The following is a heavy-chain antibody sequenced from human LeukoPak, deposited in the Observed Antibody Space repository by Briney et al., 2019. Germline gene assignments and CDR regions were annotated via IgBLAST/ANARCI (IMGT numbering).Heavy chain of an antibody. V-gene: IGHV3-11*01. D-gene: IGHD2-15*01. Sequence: GGSLRLSCAASGFTFSDYYMSWIRQAPGKGLEWVSYISSSGSTIYYADSVKGRFTISRDNAKNSLYLQMNSLRAEDTAVYYRARLVVVAATGGYYMDVWGKGTTVTVSS. CDR1: GFTFSDYY. J-gene: IGHJ6*03. CDR3: ARLVVVAATGGYYMDV. CDR2: ISSSGSTI.